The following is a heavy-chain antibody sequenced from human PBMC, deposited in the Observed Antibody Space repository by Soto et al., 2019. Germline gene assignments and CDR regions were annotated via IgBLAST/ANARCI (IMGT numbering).Heavy chain of an antibody. CDR3: ARSFNDWTTYFDY. CDR2: LYTGGSA. Sequence: GGSLRLSCAASGFSVTDHYMTWVRQAPGKGPEWVSVLYTGGSAYYGDSVKGRFTISRDSSTNTLYLQMNSLKVGDTAFYFCARSFNDWTTYFDYWSEGTLVTVSS. CDR1: GFSVTDHY. J-gene: IGHJ4*02. D-gene: IGHD3-9*01. V-gene: IGHV3-53*01.